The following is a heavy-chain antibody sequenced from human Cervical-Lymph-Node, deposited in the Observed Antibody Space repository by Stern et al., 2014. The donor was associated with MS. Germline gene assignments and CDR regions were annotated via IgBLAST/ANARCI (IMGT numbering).Heavy chain of an antibody. CDR1: GYTFTSYD. D-gene: IGHD1-26*01. Sequence: QVQLMQSGAEVKKPGASVKVSCKASGYTFTSYDINWVRQGPGQGLEWMGWMNPYSGNAVYAQKFQGRVTMTRDTSTSTAYLELTSLRSEDTAVFYCARGRELLSLDYWGQGTLVTVSS. CDR3: ARGRELLSLDY. V-gene: IGHV1-8*01. CDR2: MNPYSGNA. J-gene: IGHJ4*02.